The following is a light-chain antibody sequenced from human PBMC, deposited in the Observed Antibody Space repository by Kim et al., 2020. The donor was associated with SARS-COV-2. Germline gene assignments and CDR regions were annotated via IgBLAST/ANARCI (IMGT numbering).Light chain of an antibody. CDR1: SLRSYY. J-gene: IGLJ2*01. V-gene: IGLV3-19*01. Sequence: SSELTQDPAVSVALLQTVRITCQGDSLRSYYASWYQQKPGQAPVLVIYGKNNRPSGIPDRFSGSSSGNTASLTITGAQAEDEADYYCKSRDSSGKVVFGGGTKLTVL. CDR3: KSRDSSGKVV. CDR2: GKN.